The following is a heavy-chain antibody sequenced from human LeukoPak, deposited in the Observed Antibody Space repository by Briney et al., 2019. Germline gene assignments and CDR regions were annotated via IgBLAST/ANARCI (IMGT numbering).Heavy chain of an antibody. CDR1: GFTFSSYS. V-gene: IGHV3-21*01. Sequence: GGSLRLSCAASGFTFSSYSMNWVRQAPGKGLEWVSSISSSSSYIYYADSVKGRFTISRDNAKNSLYLQMNSLRAEDTAVYYCARVGRRAQPARRDLNWFDPWGQGTLVTVSS. J-gene: IGHJ5*02. CDR3: ARVGRRAQPARRDLNWFDP. D-gene: IGHD2-15*01. CDR2: ISSSSSYI.